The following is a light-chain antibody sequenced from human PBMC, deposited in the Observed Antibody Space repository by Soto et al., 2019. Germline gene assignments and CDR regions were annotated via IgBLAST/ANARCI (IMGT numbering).Light chain of an antibody. J-gene: IGLJ1*01. CDR2: GNS. V-gene: IGLV1-40*01. Sequence: QSVLTQPPSVSGAPGQRVTISCTGSSSNIGAGYDVHWYQQLPGTAPKLLIYGNSNRPSGVPDRVSGSKSGTSASLAITGLQAEDEADYYCQSYDSSLSGYDVFGTGTKLTVL. CDR3: QSYDSSLSGYDV. CDR1: SSNIGAGYD.